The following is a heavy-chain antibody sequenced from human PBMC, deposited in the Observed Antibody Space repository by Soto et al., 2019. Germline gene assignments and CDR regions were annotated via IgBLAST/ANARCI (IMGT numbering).Heavy chain of an antibody. J-gene: IGHJ4*02. Sequence: QVQLVESGGGVVQPGRSLRLSCAASGFTFSSYAMHWLRQAPGKVLEWVAVISYDGSNKYYADSVKGRFTISRDNSKNTLYVQMNSLRAEDTAVYYCARDLIGKSRNQWLGLFDYWGQGTLVTVSS. CDR1: GFTFSSYA. CDR2: ISYDGSNK. D-gene: IGHD6-19*01. CDR3: ARDLIGKSRNQWLGLFDY. V-gene: IGHV3-30-3*01.